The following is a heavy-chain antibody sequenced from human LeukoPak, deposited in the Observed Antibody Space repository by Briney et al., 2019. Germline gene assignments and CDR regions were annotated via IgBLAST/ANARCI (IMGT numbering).Heavy chain of an antibody. J-gene: IGHJ4*02. CDR3: ARDGDSGYPYFDY. V-gene: IGHV3-7*01. CDR2: IKQDGSEK. Sequence: GGSLRLSCAASGFTFSSYWMSWVRQAPGKGLEWVANIKQDGSEKYYVDSVKGRFTISRDNAKNSLYLQMNSLRAEDTAVYYCARDGDSGYPYFDYWGQGTLVTVSS. D-gene: IGHD5-12*01. CDR1: GFTFSSYW.